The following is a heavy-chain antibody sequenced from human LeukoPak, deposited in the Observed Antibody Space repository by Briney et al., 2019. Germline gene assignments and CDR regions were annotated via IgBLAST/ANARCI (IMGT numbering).Heavy chain of an antibody. CDR3: ARGPTYYDSSGQVPFDY. V-gene: IGHV3-48*01. CDR2: ISSSSSTI. CDR1: GFTFSTYS. D-gene: IGHD3-22*01. Sequence: GGSLRLSCAASGFTFSTYSMNWVRQAPGKGLEWVSYISSSSSTIYYADSVKGRFTISRDNAKNSLYLQMNSLRAEDTAVYYCARGPTYYDSSGQVPFDYWGQGTLVTVSS. J-gene: IGHJ4*02.